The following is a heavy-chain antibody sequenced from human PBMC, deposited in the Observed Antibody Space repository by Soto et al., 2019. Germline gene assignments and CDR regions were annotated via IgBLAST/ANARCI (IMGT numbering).Heavy chain of an antibody. D-gene: IGHD3-10*01. CDR2: IIPIFGTA. CDR3: AGGPVSAIMVRGGGLLDP. V-gene: IGHV1-69*06. CDR1: GGTFSSYA. Sequence: SVKVSCKASGGTFSSYAISWVRQAPGQGLEWMGGIIPIFGTANYAQKFQGRVTITADKSTSTAYIELSSLRSEDTAVYYCAGGPVSAIMVRGGGLLDPWGQGTLVTVSS. J-gene: IGHJ5*02.